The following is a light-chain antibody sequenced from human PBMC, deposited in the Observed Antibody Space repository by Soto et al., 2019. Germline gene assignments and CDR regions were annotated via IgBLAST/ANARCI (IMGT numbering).Light chain of an antibody. Sequence: ETVMTQSPATLSMSPGERATLSCRASQSVSINLAWYQQKPGQAPRLLIYGASTRATGIPARFTGSGSGTEFTLTISSLQSEDFAVYYCQQYNNYPPYTFGRGTRLDIK. CDR3: QQYNNYPPYT. V-gene: IGKV3-15*01. CDR1: QSVSIN. J-gene: IGKJ2*01. CDR2: GAS.